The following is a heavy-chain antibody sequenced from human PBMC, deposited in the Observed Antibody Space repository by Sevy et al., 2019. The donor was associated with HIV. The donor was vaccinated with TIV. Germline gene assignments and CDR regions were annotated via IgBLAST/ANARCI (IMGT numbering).Heavy chain of an antibody. J-gene: IGHJ6*02. D-gene: IGHD1-26*01. CDR3: ARDRGVGTSSYGMDV. V-gene: IGHV3-21*01. Sequence: GESLKISCAASGFTFSSYGLSSYSMNWVRQAPGKGLEWVSSISSSSSYIFFADSVKGRFTISRDNAKNSVYLQMNSLRAEDTAVYYCARDRGVGTSSYGMDVWGQGTTVTISS. CDR2: ISSSSSYI. CDR1: GFTFSSYGLSSYS.